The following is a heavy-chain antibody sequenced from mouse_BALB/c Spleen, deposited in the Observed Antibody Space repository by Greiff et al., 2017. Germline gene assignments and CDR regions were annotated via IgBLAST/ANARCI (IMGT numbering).Heavy chain of an antibody. CDR3: SIYYGYEEAFAY. J-gene: IGHJ3*01. Sequence: QVTLKVSGPGLLQPSRTLSLPCSFSGFSLRTSGIGVGWIRPPSGKGLEWLAHIYWDDDKLYNPSVKSRLTISKDTSRNQVFLKITSVDTADTATFYCSIYYGYEEAFAYWGQGTLVTVSA. CDR2: IYWDDDK. D-gene: IGHD2-2*01. CDR1: GFSLRTSGIG. V-gene: IGHV8-12*01.